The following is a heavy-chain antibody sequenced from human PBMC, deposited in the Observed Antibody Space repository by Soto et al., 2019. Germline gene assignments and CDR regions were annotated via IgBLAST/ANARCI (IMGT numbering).Heavy chain of an antibody. CDR3: ARTNDAFGGAFDF. V-gene: IGHV3-33*01. CDR2: IWYDGSKS. J-gene: IGHJ3*01. D-gene: IGHD3-16*01. CDR1: GFTFDNFG. Sequence: QVHLVESGGGVVQPGRSLRLSCVVSGFTFDNFGMNWVRQAPGKGLEWVASIWYDGSKSYYGESVEGRFSIARDNSTDTLYLPMNSLRAEDTAVYYCARTNDAFGGAFDFWGRGTPVTVSP.